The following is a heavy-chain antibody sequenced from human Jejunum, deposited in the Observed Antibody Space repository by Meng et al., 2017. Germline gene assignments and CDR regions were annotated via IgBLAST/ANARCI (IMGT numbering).Heavy chain of an antibody. CDR3: VREPLSVTRDRRVTTYHYYGMDV. D-gene: IGHD3-10*01. Sequence: GESLKISCAASGFTFNIYGMHWVRQAPGKGLEWVAFIWADGIHKYYADSVKGRFTIARDNSENTLYLEMNSLRVEDTAVYYCVREPLSVTRDRRVTTYHYYGMDVWGQGTTVTVSS. CDR2: IWADGIHK. CDR1: GFTFNIYG. V-gene: IGHV3-33*01. J-gene: IGHJ6*02.